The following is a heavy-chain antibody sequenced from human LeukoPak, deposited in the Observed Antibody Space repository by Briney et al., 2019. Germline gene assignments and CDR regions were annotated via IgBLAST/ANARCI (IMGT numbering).Heavy chain of an antibody. CDR3: ARAFLRIAAAGT. CDR2: MNPNSGNT. Sequence: ASVKVSCKASGYTFTSYSISWVRQAPGQGLEWMGWMNPNSGNTGYAQKFQGRVTMTRNTSISTAYMELSSLRSEDTAVYYCARAFLRIAAAGTWGQGTLVTVSS. J-gene: IGHJ4*02. V-gene: IGHV1-8*02. D-gene: IGHD6-13*01. CDR1: GYTFTSYS.